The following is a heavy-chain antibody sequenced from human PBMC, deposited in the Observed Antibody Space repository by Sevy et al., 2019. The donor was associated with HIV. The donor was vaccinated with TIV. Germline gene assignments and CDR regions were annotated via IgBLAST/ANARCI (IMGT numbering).Heavy chain of an antibody. Sequence: ASVKVSCKASGYTFTSYGISWVRQAPGQGLEWMGWISAYNGNTNYAQKLQGRVTMTTDTSTSTAYMELGSLRSDDTAVYYCAREYWYYYDSSGPHNWFDPWGQGTLVTVSS. CDR1: GYTFTSYG. J-gene: IGHJ5*02. CDR2: ISAYNGNT. V-gene: IGHV1-18*01. D-gene: IGHD3-22*01. CDR3: AREYWYYYDSSGPHNWFDP.